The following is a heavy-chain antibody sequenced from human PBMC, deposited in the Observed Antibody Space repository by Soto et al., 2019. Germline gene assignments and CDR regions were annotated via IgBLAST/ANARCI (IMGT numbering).Heavy chain of an antibody. CDR1: GGSFSGYY. CDR2: INHSGST. CDR3: ARIGVAARPATPTPPVDY. Sequence: QVQLQQWGAGLLKPSETLSLTCAVYGGSFSGYYWSWIRQPPGKGLEWIGEINHSGSTNYNPSLKSRVPISVDAPKNQFSLKLSSVTAADPAVYYCARIGVAARPATPTPPVDYWGQGTLVTVSS. D-gene: IGHD2-21*01. J-gene: IGHJ4*02. V-gene: IGHV4-34*01.